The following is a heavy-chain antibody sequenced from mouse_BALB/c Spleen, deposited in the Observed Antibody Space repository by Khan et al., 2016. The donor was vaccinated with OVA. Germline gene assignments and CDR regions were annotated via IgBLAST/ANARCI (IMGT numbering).Heavy chain of an antibody. CDR3: ARKRGNYFDY. V-gene: IGHV3-2*02. CDR2: IRYSGST. Sequence: EVQLQESGPGLVKPSQSLSLTCTVTGYSITSDYAWNWIRQFPGNKLEWMAYIRYSGSTSYNPSLKRRISITRDTSKNQFFLQLNSVTTEDTATYYCARKRGNYFDYWGQGTTLTVSS. CDR1: GYSITSDYA. D-gene: IGHD1-1*02. J-gene: IGHJ2*01.